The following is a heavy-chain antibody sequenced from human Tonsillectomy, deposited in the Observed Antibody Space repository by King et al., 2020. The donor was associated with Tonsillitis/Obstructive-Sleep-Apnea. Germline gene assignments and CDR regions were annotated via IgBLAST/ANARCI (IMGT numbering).Heavy chain of an antibody. J-gene: IGHJ4*02. D-gene: IGHD3-3*01. V-gene: IGHV4-59*01. Sequence: VQLQESGPGLVKPSETLSLTCTVSGGSISSYYWSWIRQPPGKGLEWIGYIYYRGSTNYNPSLKSRVTISVDTSKNQFSLKLSSVTAADTAVYYCARGSDFWSDFDYWGQGTLVTVSS. CDR1: GGSISSYY. CDR3: ARGSDFWSDFDY. CDR2: IYYRGST.